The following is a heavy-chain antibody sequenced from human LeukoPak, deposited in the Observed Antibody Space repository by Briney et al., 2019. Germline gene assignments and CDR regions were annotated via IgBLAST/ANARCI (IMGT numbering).Heavy chain of an antibody. J-gene: IGHJ4*02. Sequence: GGSLRLSCAASGFTFSSYGMHWVRQAPGKGLEWVAVISYDGSNKYYADSVKGRFTISRDNSKNTLYLQMNSLRAEDTAVYYCAKDGWFRGARSYFDYWGQGTLVTVSS. CDR2: ISYDGSNK. CDR1: GFTFSSYG. D-gene: IGHD3-10*01. V-gene: IGHV3-30*18. CDR3: AKDGWFRGARSYFDY.